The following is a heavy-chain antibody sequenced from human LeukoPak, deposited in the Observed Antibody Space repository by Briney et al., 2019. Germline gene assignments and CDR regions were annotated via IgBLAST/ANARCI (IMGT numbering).Heavy chain of an antibody. J-gene: IGHJ3*02. V-gene: IGHV1-18*01. CDR2: ISAYNGNT. CDR3: ARGGRWELPRPYAFDI. D-gene: IGHD1-26*01. CDR1: GYTFTTYG. Sequence: GASVKVSCKASGYTFTTYGISWVRQAPGQGLEWMGWISAYNGNTNYAQKLQDRVTMTTDTSTSTAYMELRSLRSDDTAVYYCARGGRWELPRPYAFDIWGQGTMVTVSS.